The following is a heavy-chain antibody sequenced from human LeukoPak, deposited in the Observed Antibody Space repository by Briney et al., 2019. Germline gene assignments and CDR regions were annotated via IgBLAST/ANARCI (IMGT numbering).Heavy chain of an antibody. J-gene: IGHJ4*02. CDR1: GFTFSSYG. Sequence: GGSLRLSCAASGFTFSSYGMHWVRQAPGQGLEWVAVIWYDGSNKYYADSVKGRFTISRDNSKNTLYLQMNSLRAEDTAVYYCARDSRANYFDYWGQGTLVTVSS. CDR2: IWYDGSNK. V-gene: IGHV3-33*01. D-gene: IGHD5-12*01. CDR3: ARDSRANYFDY.